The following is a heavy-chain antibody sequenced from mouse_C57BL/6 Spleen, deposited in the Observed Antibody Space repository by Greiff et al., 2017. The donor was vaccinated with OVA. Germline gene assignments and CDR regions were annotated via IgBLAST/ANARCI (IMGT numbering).Heavy chain of an antibody. D-gene: IGHD3-2*02. CDR2: INPNNGGT. Sequence: EVQLQESGPELVKPGASVKIPCKASGYTFTDYNMDWVKQSHGKSLEWIGDINPNNGGTIYNQKFKGKATLTVDKSSSTAYMELRSLTSEDTAVYYYARFRIRRSRYFDYWGQGTTLTVSA. V-gene: IGHV1-18*01. CDR3: ARFRIRRSRYFDY. CDR1: GYTFTDYN. J-gene: IGHJ2*01.